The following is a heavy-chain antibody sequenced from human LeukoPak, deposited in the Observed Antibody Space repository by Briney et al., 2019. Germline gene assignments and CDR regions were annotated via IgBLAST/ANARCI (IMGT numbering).Heavy chain of an antibody. Sequence: PGGSLRLSCAASGFSFGHYSMTWVRQAPGKGLEWVSLIDSNSNYMSYADSVKGRFTTSRDNAKNSLYLQMNSLRAEDTAVYYCARGHCGGDCYSGNWFDPWGQGTLVTVSS. V-gene: IGHV3-21*01. J-gene: IGHJ5*02. CDR1: GFSFGHYS. CDR3: ARGHCGGDCYSGNWFDP. D-gene: IGHD2-21*02. CDR2: IDSNSNYM.